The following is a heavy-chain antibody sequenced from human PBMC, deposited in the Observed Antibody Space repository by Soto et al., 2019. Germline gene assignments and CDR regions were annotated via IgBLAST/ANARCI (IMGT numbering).Heavy chain of an antibody. CDR1: GGTFSSYA. J-gene: IGHJ4*02. Sequence: QVQLVQSGAEVKKPGSSVKVSCKASGGTFSSYAISWVRQAPGQGLEWMGGIIPIFGTANYAQKFQGRVTITADKSTSTAYMELSSLRSEDTAVYYCASSTKWGGDQTGPFDYWGQGTLVTVSS. V-gene: IGHV1-69*06. CDR2: IIPIFGTA. CDR3: ASSTKWGGDQTGPFDY. D-gene: IGHD1-26*01.